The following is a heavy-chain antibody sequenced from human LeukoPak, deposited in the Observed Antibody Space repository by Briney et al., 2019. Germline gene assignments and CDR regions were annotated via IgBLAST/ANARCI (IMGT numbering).Heavy chain of an antibody. D-gene: IGHD6-13*01. CDR1: GFTFSSYS. CDR3: ARGEVGSSWYDLSYWHFDL. V-gene: IGHV3-48*01. CDR2: ISSSSSTI. Sequence: PGRSLRLSCAASGFTFSSYSMNWVRQAPGKGLEWVSYISSSSSTIYYADSVKGRFTISRDNAKNSLYLQMNSLRAEDTAVYYCARGEVGSSWYDLSYWHFDLWGRGTLVTVSS. J-gene: IGHJ2*01.